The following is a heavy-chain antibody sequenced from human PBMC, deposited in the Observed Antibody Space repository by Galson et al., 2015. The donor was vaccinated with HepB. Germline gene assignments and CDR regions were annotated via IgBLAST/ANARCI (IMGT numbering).Heavy chain of an antibody. D-gene: IGHD3-16*02. J-gene: IGHJ4*02. CDR3: AKLSGLPHYDYVWGTYRYTGYYFDY. CDR2: ISAGGDST. CDR1: GFIFSSYG. Sequence: SLRLSCAASGFIFSSYGMSWVRQAPGEGLEWVSAISAGGDSTYYADSVKGRFTISRDISKSTLYLQMNSLRADDTAVYYCAKLSGLPHYDYVWGTYRYTGYYFDYWGQGTLVTVSS. V-gene: IGHV3-23*01.